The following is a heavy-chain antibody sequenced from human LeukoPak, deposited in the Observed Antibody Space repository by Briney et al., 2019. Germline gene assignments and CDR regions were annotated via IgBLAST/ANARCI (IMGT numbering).Heavy chain of an antibody. CDR1: GGSISSYY. CDR2: IYTSGST. CDR3: AREHRYCTNGVCSGSMDV. V-gene: IGHV4-4*07. D-gene: IGHD2-8*01. Sequence: SETLSLTCTVSGGSISSYYWSWIRQPAGKGLEWIGRIYTSGSTNYNTSLKSRGTMSVDTSKNQFSLKLSSVTAADTAVYYCAREHRYCTNGVCSGSMDVWGQGTTVTVSS. J-gene: IGHJ6*02.